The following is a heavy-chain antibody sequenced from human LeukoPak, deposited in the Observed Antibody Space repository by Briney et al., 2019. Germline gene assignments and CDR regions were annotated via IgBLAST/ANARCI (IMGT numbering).Heavy chain of an antibody. Sequence: GGSLRLSCAASGFTFSSYAMIWVRQAPGKGLEWVSVISGSGGSTYYADSVKARFTISRDNSKNTLYLQMNSLRAEDTAVYYCAKTRGYDNVWGSYNYWGQGTLVTVSS. J-gene: IGHJ4*02. CDR2: ISGSGGST. CDR1: GFTFSSYA. V-gene: IGHV3-23*01. D-gene: IGHD3-16*01. CDR3: AKTRGYDNVWGSYNY.